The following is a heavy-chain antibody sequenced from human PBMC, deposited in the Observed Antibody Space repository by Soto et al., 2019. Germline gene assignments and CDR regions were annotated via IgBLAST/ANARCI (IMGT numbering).Heavy chain of an antibody. CDR3: ARVQWFGMDGRY. D-gene: IGHD3-10*01. V-gene: IGHV4-34*01. CDR2: INHSGST. CDR1: GGSFSGYY. J-gene: IGHJ4*02. Sequence: SETLSLTCAVYGGSFSGYYWSWIRQPPGKGLEWIGEINHSGSTIYNPSLESRVTISVDTSKNQFPLKLSSVTAADTAVYYCARVQWFGMDGRYWGQGTLVTVSS.